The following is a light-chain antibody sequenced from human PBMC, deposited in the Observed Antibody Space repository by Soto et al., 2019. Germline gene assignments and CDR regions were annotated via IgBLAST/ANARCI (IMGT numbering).Light chain of an antibody. CDR3: QQYETFSGT. Sequence: DMQMTQSPSALSASVGDTVTVTCRASQSVSGWLAWYQQKSGEAPKLLIYDASALPRGVPSRFSGSGSGTKFTLTIASLQPDDFATYYCQQYETFSGTFGPGTKADIK. V-gene: IGKV1-5*01. CDR1: QSVSGW. J-gene: IGKJ1*01. CDR2: DAS.